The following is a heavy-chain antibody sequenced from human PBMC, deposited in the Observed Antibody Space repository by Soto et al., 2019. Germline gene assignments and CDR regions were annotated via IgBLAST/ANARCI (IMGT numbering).Heavy chain of an antibody. CDR2: IWYDGSNK. V-gene: IGHV3-33*08. CDR1: GFTFSSYG. Sequence: PGGSLRLSCGASGFTFSSYGMHWVRQAPGKGLEWVAVIWYDGSNKYYADSVKGRFTISRDNSKNTLYLQMNSLRAEDTAVYYCAREAPKDYYYYYGMDVWGQGTTVTVSS. CDR3: AREAPKDYYYYYGMDV. J-gene: IGHJ6*02.